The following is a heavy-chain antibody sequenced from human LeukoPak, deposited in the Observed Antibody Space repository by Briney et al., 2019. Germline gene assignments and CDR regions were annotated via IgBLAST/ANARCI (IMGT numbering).Heavy chain of an antibody. Sequence: GGSLRLSCAASGLTISSHVMSWVRQAAGKGLEWISYISSTSNTILYSDSVKGRFTLSRDNAKNSLHLPMNSLTAEDTAVYYWARGGGRGDYNERYYFDYWGQGTVVTVSS. D-gene: IGHD3-22*01. CDR3: ARGGGRGDYNERYYFDY. CDR2: ISSTSNTI. CDR1: GLTISSHV. J-gene: IGHJ4*02. V-gene: IGHV3-48*03.